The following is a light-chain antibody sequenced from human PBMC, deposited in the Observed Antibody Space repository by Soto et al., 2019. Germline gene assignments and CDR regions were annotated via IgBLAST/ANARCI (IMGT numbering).Light chain of an antibody. CDR3: LQDYTYPRT. Sequence: SQLTQSTSSLSASVGEIGTTTCRASQAIRNDLVWFQQKPGKAPILLIYAASTLQSGVPPRFSGSGSGTDFTLTISSLQAEDFATYYCLQDYTYPRTFGGGTKVDIK. CDR2: AAS. J-gene: IGKJ4*01. CDR1: QAIRND. V-gene: IGKV1-6*01.